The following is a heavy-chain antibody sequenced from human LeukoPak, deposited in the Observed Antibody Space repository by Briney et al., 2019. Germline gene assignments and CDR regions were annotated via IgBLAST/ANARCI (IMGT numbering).Heavy chain of an antibody. J-gene: IGHJ4*02. Sequence: PGGCVRLACAASGFTFSSYEMNWVRQAPGKGLEWVSYISSSGSTIYDADSVKGRFTISRDNAKNSLYLQMNSLRAEDTAVYYCARDLNGGSSPLDYWGQGTLVTV. CDR3: ARDLNGGSSPLDY. D-gene: IGHD6-6*01. CDR1: GFTFSSYE. CDR2: ISSSGSTI. V-gene: IGHV3-48*03.